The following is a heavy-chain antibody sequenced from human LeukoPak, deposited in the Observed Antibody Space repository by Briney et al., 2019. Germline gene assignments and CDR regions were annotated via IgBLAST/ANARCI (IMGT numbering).Heavy chain of an antibody. D-gene: IGHD4-17*01. CDR2: ISSSGSTI. CDR3: ARVFRTVTTYYYYMDV. CDR1: GFTFSDYY. J-gene: IGHJ6*03. Sequence: GGSLRLSCAASGFTFSDYYMSWIRQAPGKGLEWVSYISSSGSTIYYADSVKGRFTISRDNAKNSLYLQMNSLRAEDTAVYYCARVFRTVTTYYYYMDVWGKGTTVTVSS. V-gene: IGHV3-11*04.